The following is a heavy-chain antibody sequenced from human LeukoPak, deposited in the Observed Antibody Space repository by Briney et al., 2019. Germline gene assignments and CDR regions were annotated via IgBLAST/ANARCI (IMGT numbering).Heavy chain of an antibody. CDR1: GFSFTSHA. J-gene: IGHJ6*02. CDR3: AKSSYGYYYYGMDV. V-gene: IGHV3-23*01. Sequence: GGSLRLSCAASGFSFTSHAMSWVRQAPGKGLEWVSVIGGSGGSTYYADSVKGRFTISRDNAKNSLYLQMNSLRAEDTALYYCAKSSYGYYYYGMDVWGQGTTVTVSS. D-gene: IGHD5-18*01. CDR2: IGGSGGST.